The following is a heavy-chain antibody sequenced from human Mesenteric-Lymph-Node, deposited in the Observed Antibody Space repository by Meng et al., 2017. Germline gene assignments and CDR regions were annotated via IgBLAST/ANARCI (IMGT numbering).Heavy chain of an antibody. CDR1: GFTFSSYW. CDR3: ARNYGSGVDY. Sequence: GESLKISCAASGFTFSSYWMSWVRQAPGKGLEWVANIKQDGSEKYYVDSVKGRFTISRDNAKNSLYLQMNSLRAEDTALYYCARNYGSGVDYWGQGTLVTVSS. J-gene: IGHJ4*02. CDR2: IKQDGSEK. D-gene: IGHD3-10*01. V-gene: IGHV3-7*03.